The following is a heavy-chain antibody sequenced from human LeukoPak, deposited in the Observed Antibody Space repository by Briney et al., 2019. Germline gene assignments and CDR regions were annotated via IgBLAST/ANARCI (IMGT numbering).Heavy chain of an antibody. J-gene: IGHJ4*02. Sequence: KPSETLSLTCTVSGGSISSYYWSWIRQPPGKGLEWIGYIYYSGSTNYNPSLKSRVTISVDTSKNQFSLQLSSVTAADTAVYYCARHDYGLNFDYWGQGTLVTVSS. V-gene: IGHV4-59*08. CDR1: GGSISSYY. CDR3: ARHDYGLNFDY. CDR2: IYYSGST. D-gene: IGHD4-17*01.